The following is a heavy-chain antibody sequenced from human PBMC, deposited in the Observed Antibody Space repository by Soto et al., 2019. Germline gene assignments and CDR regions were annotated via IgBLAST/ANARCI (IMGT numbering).Heavy chain of an antibody. CDR3: ARGLGSSSWYYYYGMDV. CDR1: GFTFSSYG. V-gene: IGHV3-33*01. CDR2: IWYDGSNK. J-gene: IGHJ6*02. Sequence: GGSLRLSCAASGFTFSSYGIHWVRQAPGKGLEWVGIIWYDGSNKYYADSVKGRFTISRDSSKNTVYLQMDSLRAEDTAVYYCARGLGSSSWYYYYGMDVWGQGTTVTVSS. D-gene: IGHD6-13*01.